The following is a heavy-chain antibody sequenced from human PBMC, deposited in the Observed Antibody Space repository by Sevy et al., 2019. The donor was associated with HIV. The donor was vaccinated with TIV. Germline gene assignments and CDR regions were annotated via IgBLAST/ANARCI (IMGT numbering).Heavy chain of an antibody. CDR1: GFTSGDYI. V-gene: IGHV3-49*03. Sequence: GGSLRLSCTPSGFTSGDYILTWFRQAPGKGLEWVGFIRSKTYGGTTEYAASVKGRITISRDDSKNIPYLRMNSLKTEDTAVYYCTRTSYYYDSGSYFGMDVWGQGTTVTVSS. J-gene: IGHJ6*02. D-gene: IGHD3-10*01. CDR2: IRSKTYGGTT. CDR3: TRTSYYYDSGSYFGMDV.